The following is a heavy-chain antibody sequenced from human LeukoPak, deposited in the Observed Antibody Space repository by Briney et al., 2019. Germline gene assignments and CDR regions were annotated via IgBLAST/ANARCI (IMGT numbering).Heavy chain of an antibody. CDR2: IYYSGST. J-gene: IGHJ1*01. Sequence: PSETLSLTCTVSGDSINSGGYYWTWIRQHPGKGLEWIGYIYYSGSTYYNPSLRSRVTLSLDTFKNQFSLKLNSVTAADTAVYYCACQVNFYDSSGYFRPWGQGTLVTVSS. V-gene: IGHV4-31*03. D-gene: IGHD3-22*01. CDR3: ACQVNFYDSSGYFRP. CDR1: GDSINSGGYY.